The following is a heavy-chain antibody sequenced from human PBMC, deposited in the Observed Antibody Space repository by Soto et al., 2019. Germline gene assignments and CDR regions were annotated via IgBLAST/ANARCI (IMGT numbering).Heavy chain of an antibody. CDR2: IYHSGST. J-gene: IGHJ5*02. D-gene: IGHD2-15*01. Sequence: QVQLQESGPGLVKPSGTLSLTCAVSSGSISSSNWWSWVRQPPGKGLEWIGEIYHSGSTNYNPSRKSRVTISVDKSKNQFSLKLSSVTAADTAVYYCARNFGVVVAATWSWFDPWGQGTLVTVSS. CDR1: SGSISSSNW. V-gene: IGHV4-4*02. CDR3: ARNFGVVVAATWSWFDP.